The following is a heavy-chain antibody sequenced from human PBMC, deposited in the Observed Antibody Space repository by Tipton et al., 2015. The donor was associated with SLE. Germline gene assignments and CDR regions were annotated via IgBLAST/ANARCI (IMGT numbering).Heavy chain of an antibody. CDR3: ARAGYCTGATCYSLTGYNTGWTVSD. D-gene: IGHD2-15*01. Sequence: LRLSCAVSGYSISSGYYWGWVRQPPGKGLVWVGSLYHGGSTYYNPSLKSRVTISLDTSKNHFSLKLSSVTAADTAVYYCARAGYCTGATCYSLTGYNTGWTVSDGVQGTLVSVSS. CDR2: LYHGGST. J-gene: IGHJ4*02. CDR1: GYSISSGYY. V-gene: IGHV4-38-2*01.